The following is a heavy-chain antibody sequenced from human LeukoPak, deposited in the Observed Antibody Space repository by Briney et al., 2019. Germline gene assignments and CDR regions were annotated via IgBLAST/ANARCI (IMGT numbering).Heavy chain of an antibody. CDR2: IYYSGST. J-gene: IGHJ4*02. Sequence: SETLSLTCTVSGGSISSYYWSWIRQPPGKGLEWIGYIYYSGSTNYNPSLKSRVTISVDTSKNQFSLKLSSVTAADTAVYYCARGRYSYGSGFDYWGQGTLVTVSS. V-gene: IGHV4-59*12. CDR1: GGSISSYY. CDR3: ARGRYSYGSGFDY. D-gene: IGHD5-18*01.